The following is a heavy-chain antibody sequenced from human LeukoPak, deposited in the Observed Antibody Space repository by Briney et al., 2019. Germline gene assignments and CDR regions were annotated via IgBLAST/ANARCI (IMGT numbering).Heavy chain of an antibody. V-gene: IGHV3-23*01. CDR2: INAAGGST. CDR1: RFSFSSDT. D-gene: IGHD3-3*01. CDR3: AKDRREGGYDFWSGYYTGYYFDY. J-gene: IGHJ4*02. Sequence: GGSLRLSCADSRFSFSSDTMSWVRQAPGKGLEWVSTINAAGGSTFYAASVKGRFTISRDNSKNTLYLQMSSLRAEDTAVYYCAKDRREGGYDFWSGYYTGYYFDYWGQGTLVTVSS.